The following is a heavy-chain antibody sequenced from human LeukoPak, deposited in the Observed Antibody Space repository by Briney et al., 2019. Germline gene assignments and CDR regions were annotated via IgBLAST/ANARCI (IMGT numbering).Heavy chain of an antibody. CDR3: ARGRYSSGWNDY. CDR2: MNPNSGNT. J-gene: IGHJ4*02. V-gene: IGHV1-8*01. D-gene: IGHD6-19*01. Sequence: ASVKVSCKASGYTFTSYDINWVRQATGQGLEWMGWMNPNSGNTGYAQKFQGRVTMTRDTSTSTVYMELSSLRSADTAVYYCARGRYSSGWNDYWGQGTLVTVSS. CDR1: GYTFTSYD.